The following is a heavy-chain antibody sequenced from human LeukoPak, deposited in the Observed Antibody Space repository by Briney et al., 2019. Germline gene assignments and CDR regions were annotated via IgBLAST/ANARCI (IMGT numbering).Heavy chain of an antibody. CDR3: AKIGGFGEKELDY. CDR1: GFTFSSYA. CDR2: ISGSGGST. J-gene: IGHJ4*02. V-gene: IGHV3-23*01. Sequence: GGSLRLSCAASGFTFSSYAMSWVRQAPGKGLEWVSAISGSGGSTYYADSVKGRFTISRVNSKNTLYLQMNSLRAEDTAVYYCAKIGGFGEKELDYWGQGTLVTVSS. D-gene: IGHD3-10*01.